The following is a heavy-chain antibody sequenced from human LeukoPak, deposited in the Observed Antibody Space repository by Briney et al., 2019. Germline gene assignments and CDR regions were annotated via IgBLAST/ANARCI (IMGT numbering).Heavy chain of an antibody. CDR2: ISSSSSYI. J-gene: IGHJ6*03. Sequence: PGGSLRLSCAASGFTFSSYSMNWVRQAPRKGLEWVSSISSSSSYIYYADSVKGRFTISRDNAKNSLYLQMNSLRAEDTALYYCAREYYYDSSGYSRSGYYYYMDVWGKGTTVTVSS. D-gene: IGHD3-22*01. CDR3: AREYYYDSSGYSRSGYYYYMDV. CDR1: GFTFSSYS. V-gene: IGHV3-21*01.